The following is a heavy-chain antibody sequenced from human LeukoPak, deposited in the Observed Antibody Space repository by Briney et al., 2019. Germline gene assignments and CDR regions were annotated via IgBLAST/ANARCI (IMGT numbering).Heavy chain of an antibody. Sequence: SETLSLTCTVSGGSVSSYYWSWIRQPAGTALEWNGRIYTSGTITYNPSLKSRVTMSVDTSKNQFSLKLSSVTAADTAVYYCVRGPYGSSISNWFDPWGQGLLVTVSS. CDR1: GGSVSSYY. D-gene: IGHD3-10*01. V-gene: IGHV4-4*07. J-gene: IGHJ5*02. CDR2: IYTSGTI. CDR3: VRGPYGSSISNWFDP.